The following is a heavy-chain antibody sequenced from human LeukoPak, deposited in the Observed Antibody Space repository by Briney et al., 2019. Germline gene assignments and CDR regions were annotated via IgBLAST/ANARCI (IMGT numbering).Heavy chain of an antibody. V-gene: IGHV3-21*01. Sequence: PGGSLRLSCAASGFTFSSYSMNWVRQAPGKGLEWVSSISSSSSYIYYADSVKGRFTISRDNAKNSLYLQMNSLRAEDTAVYYCAREIASIAAAEDDYWSQGTLVTVSS. D-gene: IGHD6-13*01. CDR1: GFTFSSYS. CDR2: ISSSSSYI. J-gene: IGHJ4*02. CDR3: AREIASIAAAEDDY.